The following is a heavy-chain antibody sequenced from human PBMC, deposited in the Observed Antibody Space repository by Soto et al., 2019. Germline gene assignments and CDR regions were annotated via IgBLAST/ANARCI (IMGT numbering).Heavy chain of an antibody. V-gene: IGHV4-59*01. D-gene: IGHD4-17*01. CDR1: GGSISSYY. Sequence: PSETLSLTCTVSGGSISSYYWSWIRQPPGKGLEWIGYIYYSGSTNYNPSLKSRVTISVDTSKNQFSLKLSSVTAADTAVYYCARDDNGDYSYWGQGTLVTVSS. CDR2: IYYSGST. CDR3: ARDDNGDYSY. J-gene: IGHJ4*02.